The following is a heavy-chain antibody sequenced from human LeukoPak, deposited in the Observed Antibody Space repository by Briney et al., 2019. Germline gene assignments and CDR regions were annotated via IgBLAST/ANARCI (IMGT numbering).Heavy chain of an antibody. CDR2: ISSSSSTI. Sequence: GGSLRLSCAASGFTFSSYSMNWVRQAPGKGLEWVSYISSSSSTIYYADSVKGRFTISRDNAKNSLYLQMNSLRAEDTAVYYCARELSGSYYRFYFDYWGQGTLVIVSS. CDR3: ARELSGSYYRFYFDY. D-gene: IGHD1-26*01. J-gene: IGHJ4*02. V-gene: IGHV3-48*01. CDR1: GFTFSSYS.